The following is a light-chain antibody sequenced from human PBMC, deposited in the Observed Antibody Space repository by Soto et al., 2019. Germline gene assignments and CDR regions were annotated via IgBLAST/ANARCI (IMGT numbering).Light chain of an antibody. Sequence: EVVLRESPGTLSLSPGERATLSCRASQSISQSLAWYQQRPGQSPRLLIYDASRRATGIPDRFTGSGFGTDFTLAISRLEPEDFAVYYCQQYGSSGTFGQGTKVDIK. V-gene: IGKV3-20*01. CDR1: QSISQS. CDR2: DAS. J-gene: IGKJ1*01. CDR3: QQYGSSGT.